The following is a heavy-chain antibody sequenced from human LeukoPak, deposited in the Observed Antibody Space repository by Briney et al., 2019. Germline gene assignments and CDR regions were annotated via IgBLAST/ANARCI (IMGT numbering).Heavy chain of an antibody. V-gene: IGHV3-48*04. J-gene: IGHJ4*02. CDR2: ISSGSGTI. CDR3: ARKADYFDF. Sequence: GGSLRLSCEVSGFTFSSHSMNWVRQAPGKGLEWVSYISSGSGTIYYADSVKGRFTISRDNAKNSLYLQMISLRAEDTAVYYCARKADYFDFWGQGTLVTVSS. CDR1: GFTFSSHS. D-gene: IGHD2-15*01.